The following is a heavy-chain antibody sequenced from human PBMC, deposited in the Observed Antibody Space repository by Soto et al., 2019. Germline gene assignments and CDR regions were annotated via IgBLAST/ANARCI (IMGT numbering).Heavy chain of an antibody. D-gene: IGHD3-3*01. J-gene: IGHJ5*02. Sequence: LSHTCNVSGGSISSSSYYWGWIRQPPGKGLEWIGSVYYTGTTYYNPSLKSRVTISVDTSKNHFSLKVTSLTAADKSVYYCARLKGAYFFSTYNWYDPWGQGIQVTVSS. CDR2: VYYTGTT. CDR3: ARLKGAYFFSTYNWYDP. V-gene: IGHV4-39*02. CDR1: GGSISSSSYY.